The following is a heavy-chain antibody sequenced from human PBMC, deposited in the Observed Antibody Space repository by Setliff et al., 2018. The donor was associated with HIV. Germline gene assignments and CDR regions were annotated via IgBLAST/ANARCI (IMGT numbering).Heavy chain of an antibody. CDR3: ARHGQYGSGSYYNRPFDF. Sequence: PGESLKISCKGSGYSFTNYWIGWVRQVPGKGLEWMGIIYPGDSDTRYSPSFQGQVTISADKSISTAYLQWSSLKASDTAMYYCARHGQYGSGSYYNRPFDFWGQGTLVTVSS. J-gene: IGHJ4*02. D-gene: IGHD3-10*01. V-gene: IGHV5-51*01. CDR1: GYSFTNYW. CDR2: IYPGDSDT.